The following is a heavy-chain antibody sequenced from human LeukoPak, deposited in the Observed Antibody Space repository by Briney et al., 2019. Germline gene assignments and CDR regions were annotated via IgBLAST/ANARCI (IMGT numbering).Heavy chain of an antibody. CDR1: GFTFSSYS. Sequence: GGSLRLSCAASGFTFSSYSMNWVRQAPGKGLEWVSSISSSSSYIYYADSVKGRFTISRDNAKNSLYLQMNSLRAEDTAVYYCAKEPPLHYARFGEQNWGQGTLVTVSS. CDR2: ISSSSSYI. CDR3: AKEPPLHYARFGEQN. V-gene: IGHV3-21*01. J-gene: IGHJ4*02. D-gene: IGHD3-10*01.